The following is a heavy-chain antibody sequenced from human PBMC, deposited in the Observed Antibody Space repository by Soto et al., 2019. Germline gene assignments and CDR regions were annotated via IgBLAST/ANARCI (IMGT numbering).Heavy chain of an antibody. Sequence: QVQLVQSGAEVKKPGSSVKVSCKASGGTFSSYAVSWVRQAPGQGLEWMGGIIPIFGTANYAQKFQGRVTITADESTSTAYMELSSLRSEDTAVYYCARSRVTVTHFGAYYYYGMDVWGQGTTVTVSS. J-gene: IGHJ6*02. D-gene: IGHD4-17*01. V-gene: IGHV1-69*12. CDR2: IIPIFGTA. CDR3: ARSRVTVTHFGAYYYYGMDV. CDR1: GGTFSSYA.